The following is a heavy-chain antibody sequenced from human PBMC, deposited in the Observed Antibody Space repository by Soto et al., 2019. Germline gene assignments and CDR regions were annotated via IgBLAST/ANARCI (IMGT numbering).Heavy chain of an antibody. V-gene: IGHV4-34*01. D-gene: IGHD1-26*01. CDR2: INHSGST. CDR1: GGSFSCYY. Sequence: SETLSLTCAVYGGSFSCYYWSWIRQPPGKGLEWIGEINHSGSTNYNPSLKSRVTISVDTSKNQFSLELSSVTAADTAVYYCASSGSYWYYYYGMDVWGQGTTVTVSS. CDR3: ASSGSYWYYYYGMDV. J-gene: IGHJ6*02.